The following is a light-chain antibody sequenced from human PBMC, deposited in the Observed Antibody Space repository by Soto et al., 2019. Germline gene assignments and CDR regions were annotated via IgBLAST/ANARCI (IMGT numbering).Light chain of an antibody. CDR2: GNS. V-gene: IGLV1-40*01. CDR1: SSNIGAGYD. J-gene: IGLJ1*01. Sequence: QAVLTQPPSVYGAPGQRVTISCTGSSSNIGAGYDVHWYQQLPGTAPKLLIYGNSNRPSGVPDRFSGSKSGTSASLAITGLQAEDEADYYCQSYDSSLSGSRVFGTGPKVTVL. CDR3: QSYDSSLSGSRV.